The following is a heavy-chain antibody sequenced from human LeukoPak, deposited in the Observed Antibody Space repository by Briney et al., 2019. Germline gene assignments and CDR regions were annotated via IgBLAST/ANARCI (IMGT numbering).Heavy chain of an antibody. Sequence: ASVKVSCKASGYTVTEYFIHWVRQAPGQGLEWMGWVNPNIGDASYAQKFQDRVTMTRDRSINTAYMELSRLTSDDTAVYYCARMALDGGDSIGFDSWGQGTLVTVSS. CDR2: VNPNIGDA. V-gene: IGHV1-2*02. CDR3: ARMALDGGDSIGFDS. J-gene: IGHJ5*01. D-gene: IGHD2-21*02. CDR1: GYTVTEYF.